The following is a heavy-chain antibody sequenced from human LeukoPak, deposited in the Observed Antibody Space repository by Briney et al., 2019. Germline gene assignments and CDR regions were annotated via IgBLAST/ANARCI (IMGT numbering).Heavy chain of an antibody. D-gene: IGHD4-11*01. V-gene: IGHV4-34*01. J-gene: IGHJ6*03. Sequence: SETLSLTCAVYGGSFSGYYWSWIRQPPGKGLGWIGEINHSGSTNYNPSLKSRVTISVDTSKNQFSLKLSSVTAADTAVYYCARGYSNYGNYYYYYYMDVWGKGTTVTVSS. CDR1: GGSFSGYY. CDR3: ARGYSNYGNYYYYYYMDV. CDR2: INHSGST.